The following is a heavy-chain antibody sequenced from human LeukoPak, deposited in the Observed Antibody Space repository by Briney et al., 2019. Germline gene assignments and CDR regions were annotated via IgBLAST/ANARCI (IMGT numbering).Heavy chain of an antibody. D-gene: IGHD4/OR15-4a*01. V-gene: IGHV3-7*01. CDR3: ARGANGAFDI. J-gene: IGHJ3*02. CDR2: IKEDGSET. Sequence: PGRSLRLSCAASGFTFSSYGMHWVRQAPGKGLEWVATIKEDGSETNYVDSVKGRFTISRDNAKNSLFLQMNSLRVEDAAVYYCARGANGAFDIWGQGTMVTVSS. CDR1: GFTFSSYG.